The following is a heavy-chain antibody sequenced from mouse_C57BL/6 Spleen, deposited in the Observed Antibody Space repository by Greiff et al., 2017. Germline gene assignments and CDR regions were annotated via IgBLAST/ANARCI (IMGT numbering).Heavy chain of an antibody. CDR3: ARSGDYEGYFDV. CDR1: GYTFTSYW. D-gene: IGHD2-4*01. Sequence: LQQPGAELVKPGASVKLSCKASGYTFTSYWMHWVKQRPGQGLEWIGMIHPNSGSTNYNEKFKSKATLTVDKSSSTAYMQLSSLTSEDSAVYYCARSGDYEGYFDVWGTGTTVTVSS. CDR2: IHPNSGST. J-gene: IGHJ1*03. V-gene: IGHV1-64*01.